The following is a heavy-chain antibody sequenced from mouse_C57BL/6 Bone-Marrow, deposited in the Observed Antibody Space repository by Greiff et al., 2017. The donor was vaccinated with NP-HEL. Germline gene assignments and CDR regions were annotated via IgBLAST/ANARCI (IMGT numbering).Heavy chain of an antibody. Sequence: QVQLQQPGAELVRPGSSVKLSCKASGYTFTSYWMHWVKQRPIQGLEWIGNIDPSDSETHYNQKFKDKATLTVDKSSSTAYMKLSSLTSEDSAVYYCAKGKGGKEGYFDVWGTGTTVTVSS. D-gene: IGHD1-1*02. CDR3: AKGKGGKEGYFDV. CDR1: GYTFTSYW. V-gene: IGHV1-52*01. CDR2: IDPSDSET. J-gene: IGHJ1*03.